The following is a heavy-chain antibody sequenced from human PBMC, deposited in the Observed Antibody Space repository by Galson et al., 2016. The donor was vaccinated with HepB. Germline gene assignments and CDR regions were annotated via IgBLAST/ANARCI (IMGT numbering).Heavy chain of an antibody. V-gene: IGHV4-59*01. Sequence: ETLSLTCTVSGASISGYYLSWIRQPPGKGLEWIGYIYYSGRTHYNPSLKSRVTISVDTSKNQFSLKLSSVTAADPAVYYCARDDSGGWYGFHYGMDVWGQGTTVTVSS. D-gene: IGHD6-19*01. J-gene: IGHJ6*02. CDR3: ARDDSGGWYGFHYGMDV. CDR1: GASISGYY. CDR2: IYYSGRT.